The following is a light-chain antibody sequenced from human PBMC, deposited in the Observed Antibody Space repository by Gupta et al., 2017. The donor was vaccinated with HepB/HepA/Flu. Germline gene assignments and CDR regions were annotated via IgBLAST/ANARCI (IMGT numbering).Light chain of an antibody. V-gene: IGLV1-40*01. J-gene: IGLJ2*01. CDR2: GNS. CDR3: QSYDSSRSGPVV. CDR1: SSNIGAGYD. Sequence: QSVLTQPPSVSGAPGQRVTISCTGSSSNIGAGYDVHWYQQLPGTAPKLLIYGNSNRPSGVPDLFSGSKSGTSASLAITGLQAEDEADYYCQSYDSSRSGPVVFGGGTKLTVL.